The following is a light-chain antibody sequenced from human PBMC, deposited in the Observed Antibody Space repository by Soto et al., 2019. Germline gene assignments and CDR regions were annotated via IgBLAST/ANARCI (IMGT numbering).Light chain of an antibody. Sequence: EIVMTQSPATLSVSPGERATLSCRVSQSVRSNLAWYHQRPGQAPRLLIYAASARATGIPARFSGSGSGTEFTLTISGLQSEDFGLYYCQQYGSSPPGTFGQGTKVDI. V-gene: IGKV3-15*01. CDR2: AAS. CDR3: QQYGSSPPGT. J-gene: IGKJ1*01. CDR1: QSVRSN.